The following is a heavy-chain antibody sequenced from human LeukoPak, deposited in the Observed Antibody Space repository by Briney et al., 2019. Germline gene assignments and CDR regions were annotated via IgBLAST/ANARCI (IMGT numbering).Heavy chain of an antibody. D-gene: IGHD2-2*01. V-gene: IGHV3-23*01. CDR3: AKSPLGYCSSTSCSTLTFFDY. J-gene: IGHJ4*02. CDR1: GFTFSSYA. Sequence: GGSLRLSCAASGFTFSSYAMSWVRQAPGKGLEWVSAISGSGGSTYYADSVKGRFTISRDNSKNTLYLQMNSLRAEDTAVYYCAKSPLGYCSSTSCSTLTFFDYWAREPWSPSPQ. CDR2: ISGSGGST.